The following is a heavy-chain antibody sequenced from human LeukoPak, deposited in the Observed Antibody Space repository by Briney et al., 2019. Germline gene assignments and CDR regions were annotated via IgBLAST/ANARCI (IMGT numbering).Heavy chain of an antibody. D-gene: IGHD2-2*01. V-gene: IGHV4-4*07. CDR2: IYTSGST. CDR3: ARSRCSSISCASRGAFDI. J-gene: IGHJ3*02. CDR1: GGPISNYY. Sequence: PSETLSLTCTVSGGPISNYYWSWIRQPAGKGLELIGRIYTSGSTNYNPSLKSRVTMSVDTSKNQFSLKLSSVTAADTAVYYCARSRCSSISCASRGAFDIWGQGTMVTVSS.